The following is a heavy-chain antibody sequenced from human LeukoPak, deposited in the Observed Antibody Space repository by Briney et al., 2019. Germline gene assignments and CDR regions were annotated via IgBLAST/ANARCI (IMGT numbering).Heavy chain of an antibody. Sequence: SGPTLVNPTQTLTLTCTFSGFSLSTSGVGVGWVRQPPGKALEWIGNIFYSGSTYYSPSLKSRVTISLDTSRNQFSLKLNSVTAADTAVYYCAKSNGYGLIDIWGQGTMVTVSS. V-gene: IGHV4-39*07. J-gene: IGHJ3*02. CDR1: GFSLSTSGVG. D-gene: IGHD3-22*01. CDR3: AKSNGYGLIDI. CDR2: IFYSGST.